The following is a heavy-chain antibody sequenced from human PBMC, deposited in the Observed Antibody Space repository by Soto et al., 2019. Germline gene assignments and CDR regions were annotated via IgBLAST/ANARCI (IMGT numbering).Heavy chain of an antibody. Sequence: QVQLVESGGGVVQPGRSLRLSCAASGFTFSTYAMHWVRQAPGKGLEWVAVISYDGNNKYYADSVKGRFTISRDNSKNTLDLQVNSLRTEDTAVYYCARSPGYSSGRYVRGIPYYFDYWGPGTLVTVSS. J-gene: IGHJ4*02. CDR2: ISYDGNNK. CDR3: ARSPGYSSGRYVRGIPYYFDY. D-gene: IGHD6-19*01. CDR1: GFTFSTYA. V-gene: IGHV3-30-3*01.